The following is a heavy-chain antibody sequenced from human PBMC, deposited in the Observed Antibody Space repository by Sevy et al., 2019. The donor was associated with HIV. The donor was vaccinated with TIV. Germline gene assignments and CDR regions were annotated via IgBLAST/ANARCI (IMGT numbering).Heavy chain of an antibody. CDR1: GFSFSGHY. CDR2: IKPDGSEK. Sequence: GGSQRLSCAASGFSFSGHYMTWVRQAPGKGLERVAKIKPDGSEKYYVDSVMGRFTVSRDNAKSSLYLQMNSLRLDDTAVYYCAREYWWRFDLWGRGTLVTVSS. D-gene: IGHD2-8*02. V-gene: IGHV3-7*03. CDR3: AREYWWRFDL. J-gene: IGHJ2*01.